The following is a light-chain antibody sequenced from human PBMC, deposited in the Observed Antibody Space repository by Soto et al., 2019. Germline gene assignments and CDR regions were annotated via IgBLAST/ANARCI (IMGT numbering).Light chain of an antibody. J-gene: IGKJ2*01. Sequence: DIQMTQSPSTLSASVGDRVTITCRASQSISSWLAWYQQKPGQAPKLLIYKASDLQSGISSRFSGSGSGTEFTLTISSLQPDDYATYYCQQYKVYPYIFGQGTKRE. V-gene: IGKV1-5*03. CDR1: QSISSW. CDR2: KAS. CDR3: QQYKVYPYI.